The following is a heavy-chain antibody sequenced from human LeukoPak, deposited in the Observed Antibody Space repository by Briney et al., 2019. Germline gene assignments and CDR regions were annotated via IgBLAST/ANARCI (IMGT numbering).Heavy chain of an antibody. V-gene: IGHV3-30*02. D-gene: IGHD6-6*01. CDR2: IRYDGSNK. CDR3: AKDRYSSSQPGYYYYMDV. J-gene: IGHJ6*03. Sequence: GGSLRLSCAASGFTFSSYGMRWVRQAPGKGLEWVAFIRYDGSNKYYADSVKGRFTISRDNSKNTLYLQMNSLRAEDTAVYYCAKDRYSSSQPGYYYYMDVWGKGTTVTVSS. CDR1: GFTFSSYG.